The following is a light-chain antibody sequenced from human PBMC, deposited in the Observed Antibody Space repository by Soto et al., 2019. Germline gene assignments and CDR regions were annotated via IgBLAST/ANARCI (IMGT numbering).Light chain of an antibody. V-gene: IGKV1-39*01. Sequence: DIQMTQSPSSLSASVGDRVTITCRASQTISNYLNWYQQQPGKAPKLLIYAASSLQSGVPSRFSGSGSGTDFTLTISRLEPEDFAVYYCQQYGSSPTFGEGTRLEI. CDR2: AAS. CDR1: QTISNY. CDR3: QQYGSSPT. J-gene: IGKJ5*01.